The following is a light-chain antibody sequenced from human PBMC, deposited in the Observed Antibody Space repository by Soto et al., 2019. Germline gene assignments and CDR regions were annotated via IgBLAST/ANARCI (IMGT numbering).Light chain of an antibody. J-gene: IGLJ3*02. CDR1: SSDVGGYNH. CDR3: CSYAGTSLRV. V-gene: IGLV2-14*03. CDR2: DVS. Sequence: QSALTQPASVSGSPGQSITISCTGTSSDVGGYNHVSWYQQYPGKAPKLIIHDVSHRPSGVSNRFSGSKSGNTASLTISGLQAEDEADYHCCSYAGTSLRVFGGGTQLTVL.